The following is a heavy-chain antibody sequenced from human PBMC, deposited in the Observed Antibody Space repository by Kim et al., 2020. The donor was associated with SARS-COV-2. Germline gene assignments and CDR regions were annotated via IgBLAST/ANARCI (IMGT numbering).Heavy chain of an antibody. V-gene: IGHV5-51*01. D-gene: IGHD4-17*01. Sequence: PSFKGQVTISADKSISTAYLQWSSLKASDTAMYYCARHTADYYYYGMDVWGQGTTVTVSS. J-gene: IGHJ6*02. CDR3: ARHTADYYYYGMDV.